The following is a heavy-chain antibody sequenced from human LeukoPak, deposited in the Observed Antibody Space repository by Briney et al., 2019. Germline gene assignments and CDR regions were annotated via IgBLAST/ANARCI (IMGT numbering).Heavy chain of an antibody. V-gene: IGHV4-39*01. CDR2: IYYSESS. D-gene: IGHD6-19*01. CDR1: GGPISSTNYY. CDR3: ARILILSSGWTPFDY. J-gene: IGHJ4*02. Sequence: SETLSLTCSVSGGPISSTNYYWGWIRQAPGKRPEWIENIYYSESSYYNPSLQSRGTISVDSSKNQFSLRLSSVTAADTAVYYCARILILSSGWTPFDYWGQGALVTVSS.